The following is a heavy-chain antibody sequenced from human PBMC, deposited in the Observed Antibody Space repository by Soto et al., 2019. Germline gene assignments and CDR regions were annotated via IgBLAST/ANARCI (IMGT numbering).Heavy chain of an antibody. CDR2: ISAHNGNT. Sequence: QVQLVQSGAEVKKPGASVKVSCKASGYTFTSYGISWERQATGQGLELMGWISAHNGNTKNAQKVQGRVTMTTDTSTSTAYMELRSLRSDDTAVYYCARDQEIFGYWGQGTLVTVSS. V-gene: IGHV1-18*01. J-gene: IGHJ4*02. CDR3: ARDQEIFGY. CDR1: GYTFTSYG.